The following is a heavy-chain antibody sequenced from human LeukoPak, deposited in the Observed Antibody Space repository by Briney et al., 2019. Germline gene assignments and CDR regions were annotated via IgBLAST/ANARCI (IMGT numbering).Heavy chain of an antibody. CDR1: GFTFSSYA. CDR2: ISYDGSNK. D-gene: IGHD1-26*01. CDR3: AREGSGDAFDI. J-gene: IGHJ3*02. V-gene: IGHV3-30-3*01. Sequence: GRSLRPSCAASGFTFSSYAMHWVRPAPGKGLEWVAVISYDGSNKYYADSVKGRFTISRDNSKNTLYLQMNSLRAEDTAVYYCAREGSGDAFDIWGQGTMVTVS.